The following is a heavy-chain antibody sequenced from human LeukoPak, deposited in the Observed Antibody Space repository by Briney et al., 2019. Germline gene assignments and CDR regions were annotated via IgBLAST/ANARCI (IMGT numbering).Heavy chain of an antibody. CDR2: IYGGGNI. Sequence: GGSLRLSCAASGFTVSSNYMNWVRQAPGKGLEWVPVIYGGGNIYYADSVKGRFTISRDNSKNTLYLQMNSLRAEDTAVYYCARGAGYNYPYYFDYWGQGTLVTVSS. CDR1: GFTVSSNY. CDR3: ARGAGYNYPYYFDY. V-gene: IGHV3-53*01. J-gene: IGHJ4*02. D-gene: IGHD5-24*01.